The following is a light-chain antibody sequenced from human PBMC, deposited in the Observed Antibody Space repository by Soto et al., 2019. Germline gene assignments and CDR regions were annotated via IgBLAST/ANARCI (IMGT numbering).Light chain of an antibody. V-gene: IGKV1-39*01. CDR3: QQSDSDPLT. CDR1: QSISIY. J-gene: IGKJ4*01. CDR2: AAS. Sequence: DIQMTQSPSSPSASVGDRFTITCRASQSISIYLNWYQQKPGKAPKLLIYAASNLQSGVPSRFSGSGSGTDFALTISSLQPEDFATYYCQQSDSDPLTFGGGTKVDIK.